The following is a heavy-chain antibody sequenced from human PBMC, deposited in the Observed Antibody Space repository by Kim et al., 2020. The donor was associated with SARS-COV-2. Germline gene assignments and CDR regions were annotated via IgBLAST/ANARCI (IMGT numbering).Heavy chain of an antibody. Sequence: GGSLRLSCAVSGFNFRNHIMTWVRQAPGKGLEWVANVKQDGSEKNYVDSVKGRFTVSRDNAKNSLYLQMNTLRAEDTAVYYCVRDEGTYWGQGTLVTVSS. J-gene: IGHJ4*02. D-gene: IGHD3-10*01. CDR3: VRDEGTY. V-gene: IGHV3-7*05. CDR2: VKQDGSEK. CDR1: GFNFRNHI.